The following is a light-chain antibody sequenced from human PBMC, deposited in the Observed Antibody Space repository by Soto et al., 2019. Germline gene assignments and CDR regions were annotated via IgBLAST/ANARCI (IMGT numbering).Light chain of an antibody. J-gene: IGLJ1*01. CDR2: DVS. CDR1: SSDVGGYNY. Sequence: QSLPTQPRSVSGSPRQSVTISCTGTSSDVGGYNYVSWYQQHPGKAPKLMIYDVSKRPSGVPDRFSGSKSGNTASLTISGLQAEDEADYYCCSYAGSYTYVFGTGTKVTVL. V-gene: IGLV2-11*01. CDR3: CSYAGSYTYV.